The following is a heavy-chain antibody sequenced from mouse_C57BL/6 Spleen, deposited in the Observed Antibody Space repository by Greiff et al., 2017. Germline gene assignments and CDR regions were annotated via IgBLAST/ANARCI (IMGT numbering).Heavy chain of an antibody. CDR1: GFSLSTSGMG. CDR3: ARELLRSYYFDY. V-gene: IGHV8-12*01. J-gene: IGHJ2*01. Sequence: QVTLKESGPGILQSSQTLSLTCSFSGFSLSTSGMGVSWIRQPSGKGLEWLAHIYGDDDKSYNPSMKSRLTISKDTSRNQVFLKITRVDTADTATYYCARELLRSYYFDYWGQGTTLTVSS. CDR2: IYGDDDK. D-gene: IGHD1-1*01.